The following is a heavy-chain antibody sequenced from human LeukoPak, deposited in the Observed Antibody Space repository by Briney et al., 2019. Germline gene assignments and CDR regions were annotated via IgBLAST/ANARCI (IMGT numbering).Heavy chain of an antibody. Sequence: ASVKVSCKASGGTFSSYAISWVRQAPGQGLEWMGRIIPILGIANYAQKFQGRVTITADKSTSTAYMELSSLRSEDTAVYYCARDHVVVVAATLGDAFDIWGQGTMVTVSS. J-gene: IGHJ3*02. CDR1: GGTFSSYA. V-gene: IGHV1-69*04. CDR2: IIPILGIA. CDR3: ARDHVVVVAATLGDAFDI. D-gene: IGHD2-15*01.